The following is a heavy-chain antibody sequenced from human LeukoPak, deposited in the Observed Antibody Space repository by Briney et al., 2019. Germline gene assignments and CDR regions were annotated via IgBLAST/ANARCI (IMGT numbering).Heavy chain of an antibody. V-gene: IGHV4-59*01. CDR1: GGSISSYY. Sequence: SETLSLTCTVSGGSISSYYWSWIRQPPGKGLEWIGYIYYSGSTNYNPSLKSRVTISVDTSKNQFSLKLSSVTAADTAVYYCAREERGSFDYWGQGTLVTVSS. D-gene: IGHD5-24*01. CDR3: AREERGSFDY. J-gene: IGHJ4*02. CDR2: IYYSGST.